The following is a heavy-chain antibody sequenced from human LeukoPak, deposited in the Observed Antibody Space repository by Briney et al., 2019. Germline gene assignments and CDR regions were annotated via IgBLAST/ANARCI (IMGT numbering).Heavy chain of an antibody. CDR3: ARDQNSGSYYGAGPWGGYYGMDV. J-gene: IGHJ6*02. V-gene: IGHV1-18*01. D-gene: IGHD1-26*01. CDR2: ISAYNGNT. CDR1: GYTFTSYG. Sequence: ASVKVSCKASGYTFTSYGISWVRQAPGQGLEWRGWISAYNGNTNHAQKLQGRVTMTTDTSTSTAYMELRSLRSDDTAVYYCARDQNSGSYYGAGPWGGYYGMDVWGQGTTVTVSS.